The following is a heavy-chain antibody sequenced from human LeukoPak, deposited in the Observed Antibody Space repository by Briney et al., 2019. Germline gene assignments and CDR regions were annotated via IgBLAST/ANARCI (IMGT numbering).Heavy chain of an antibody. Sequence: SETLSLTCTVSGDSFSYFYWSWIRQPPGKGLEWIGYIYNSGSTNYNPSLKSRVTISLDTSKNQFSLQLNSVTPEDTAVYYCARGIVATTYYYYYYMDVWGKGTTVTVSS. V-gene: IGHV4-59*12. D-gene: IGHD5-12*01. CDR1: GDSFSYFY. J-gene: IGHJ6*03. CDR2: IYNSGST. CDR3: ARGIVATTYYYYYYMDV.